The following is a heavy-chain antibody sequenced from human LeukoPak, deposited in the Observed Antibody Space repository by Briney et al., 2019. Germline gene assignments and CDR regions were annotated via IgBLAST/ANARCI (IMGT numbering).Heavy chain of an antibody. Sequence: SETLSLTCTVSGDSMSRNYWSWIRQSPGKGLEWIGYIYYRGGTNYNPSLKSRVTISVDTSKNQFSLKLSSVTAADTAVYYCARGQLAPDYWGQGTLVTVSS. CDR1: GDSMSRNY. D-gene: IGHD6-6*01. CDR2: IYYRGGT. CDR3: ARGQLAPDY. V-gene: IGHV4-59*01. J-gene: IGHJ4*02.